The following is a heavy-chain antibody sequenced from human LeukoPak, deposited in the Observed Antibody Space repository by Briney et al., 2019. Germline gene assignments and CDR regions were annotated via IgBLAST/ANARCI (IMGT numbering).Heavy chain of an antibody. CDR1: GGSISSYY. V-gene: IGHV4-59*01. J-gene: IGHJ4*02. Sequence: SETLSLTCTVSGGSISSYYWSWIRQPPGKGLEWFGYIYYSGSTNYNPSLKSRVTISVDTSKNQFSLKLSSVTAADTAVYYCARVNNWNYDFDYWGQGTLVTVSS. CDR3: ARVNNWNYDFDY. D-gene: IGHD1-7*01. CDR2: IYYSGST.